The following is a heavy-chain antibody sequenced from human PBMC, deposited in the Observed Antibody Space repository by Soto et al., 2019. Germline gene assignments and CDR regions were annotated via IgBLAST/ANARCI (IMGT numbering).Heavy chain of an antibody. CDR2: SSGSGGST. V-gene: IGHV3-23*01. Sequence: EVQLLESGGGLVQPGGSLRLSCATSGFTFSSYAMSWVRQAPGKGLEWVSASSGSGGSTYYADSVKGRFTISRDNPKNTLYLQMNSLRAEDTAVYYCAKDRSPYSSRVGSGDYWGQGTLVTASS. J-gene: IGHJ4*02. CDR1: GFTFSSYA. CDR3: AKDRSPYSSRVGSGDY. D-gene: IGHD6-13*01.